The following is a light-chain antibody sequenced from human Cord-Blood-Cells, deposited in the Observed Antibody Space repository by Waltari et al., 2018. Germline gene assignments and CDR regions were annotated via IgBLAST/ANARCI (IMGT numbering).Light chain of an antibody. J-gene: IGLJ2*01. Sequence: SYELTQPPSVSVSPGQTASITCSGDKLGDKYACWYQQKPGQSPVLVIYQDSKRPSGIRGRFSGSNSGNTATLTISGTQAMDEADYYCQAWDSSYVVFGGGTKLTIL. V-gene: IGLV3-1*01. CDR3: QAWDSSYVV. CDR1: KLGDKY. CDR2: QDS.